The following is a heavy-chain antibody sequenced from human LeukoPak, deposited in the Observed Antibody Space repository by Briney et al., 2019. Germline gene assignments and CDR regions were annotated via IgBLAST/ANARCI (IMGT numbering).Heavy chain of an antibody. J-gene: IGHJ4*02. CDR2: ISFDGSNK. CDR3: TRDHNHRLGELSLLDY. CDR1: GFTFSSYA. Sequence: PGRSLRLSCAASGFTFSSYAMHWVRQAPGKGLEWVAVISFDGSNKYYADSVKGRFTISRDNSKNTLYLQMDRQRVEDTAVYYCTRDHNHRLGELSLLDYWGQGTLVTVSS. D-gene: IGHD3-16*02. V-gene: IGHV3-30*04.